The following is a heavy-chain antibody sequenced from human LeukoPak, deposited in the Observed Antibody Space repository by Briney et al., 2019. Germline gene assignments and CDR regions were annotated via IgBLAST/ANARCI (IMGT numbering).Heavy chain of an antibody. CDR2: IYYSGST. CDR1: GGSISNYY. Sequence: SETLSLTCTVSGGSISNYYWIWMRQPPGKGLERIGYIYYSGSTNYNPSLKSRVTISVDTSKNQFSLILNSVTAADTAVYYCARRHSGSDYGKHWFDPLGQGTLVTVSS. CDR3: ARRHSGSDYGKHWFDP. V-gene: IGHV4-59*08. J-gene: IGHJ5*02. D-gene: IGHD1-26*01.